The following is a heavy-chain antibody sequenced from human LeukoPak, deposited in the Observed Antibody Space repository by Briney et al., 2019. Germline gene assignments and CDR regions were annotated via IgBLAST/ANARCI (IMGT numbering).Heavy chain of an antibody. J-gene: IGHJ6*02. CDR2: ISSYGSNT. CDR1: DFTLHSYT. D-gene: IGHD3-10*01. Sequence: PRGSLRLSCISSDFTLHSYTTHWVGQAPGRGREWVALISSYGSNTYYTDSVKGRFAVSRDNSKSTLYLHMNSLRTEDTAMFYCALSPYGSWTYAFYYAMDVWGQGTTVIVSS. V-gene: IGHV3-30*09. CDR3: ALSPYGSWTYAFYYAMDV.